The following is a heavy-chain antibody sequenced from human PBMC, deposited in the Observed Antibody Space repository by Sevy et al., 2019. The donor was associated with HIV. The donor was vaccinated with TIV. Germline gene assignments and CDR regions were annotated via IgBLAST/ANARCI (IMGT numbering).Heavy chain of an antibody. CDR3: AREGCTQPHDY. J-gene: IGHJ4*02. CDR1: GFTFAKYS. V-gene: IGHV3-23*01. D-gene: IGHD2-8*01. CDR2: FSFGCGRI. Sequence: GGSLRLSCAASGFTFAKYSMSWGRQAPGKGLEWVSTFSFGCGRINYADSVKGRFTISRDDSKNTLFLQMNSLRAEDTATYFCAREGCTQPHDYWGQGTLVTVSS.